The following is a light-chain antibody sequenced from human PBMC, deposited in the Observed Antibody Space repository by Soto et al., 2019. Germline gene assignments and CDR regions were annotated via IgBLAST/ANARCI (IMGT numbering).Light chain of an antibody. J-gene: IGKJ1*01. Sequence: AIRMNHSPSSLSAYKGDRVTITCRVSQGITSYLAWYQQKPGNAPELLIFAASSLQSGVPSRFSGSRAGPDFTLTFISLQPEDFATDYCQESDSSPPTFGQGSMV. CDR3: QESDSSPPT. CDR1: QGITSY. V-gene: IGKV1-8*01. CDR2: AAS.